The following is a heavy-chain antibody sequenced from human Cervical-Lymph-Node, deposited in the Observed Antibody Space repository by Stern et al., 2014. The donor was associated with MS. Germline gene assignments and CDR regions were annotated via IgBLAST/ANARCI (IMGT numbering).Heavy chain of an antibody. J-gene: IGHJ3*01. CDR2: IYPGDSDT. CDR3: ATTSNYYYDTSGPFDAFDF. V-gene: IGHV5-51*03. CDR1: RYSFSNYW. D-gene: IGHD3-22*01. Sequence: VQLVQSGAEVRKPGESLKISCKASRYSFSNYWIGWVRQMPGKGLEGMGIIYPGDSDTKDSPSFQGQVPISVDKSINTAYLQWSSLRASDTAMYYCATTSNYYYDTSGPFDAFDFWGQGTKVTVSS.